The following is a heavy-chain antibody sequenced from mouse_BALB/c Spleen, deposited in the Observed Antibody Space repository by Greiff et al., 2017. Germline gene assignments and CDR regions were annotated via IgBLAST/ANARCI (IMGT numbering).Heavy chain of an antibody. CDR1: GYSFTSYY. J-gene: IGHJ1*01. CDR2: IDPFNGGT. V-gene: IGHV1S135*01. CDR3: ARRDGSSFSWYFDV. D-gene: IGHD1-1*01. Sequence: VQLQQSGPELMKPGASVKISCKASGYSFTSYYMHWVKQSHGKSLEWIGYIDPFNGGTSYNQKFKGKATLTVDKSSSTAYMHLSSLTSEDSAVYYCARRDGSSFSWYFDVWGAGTTVTVSS.